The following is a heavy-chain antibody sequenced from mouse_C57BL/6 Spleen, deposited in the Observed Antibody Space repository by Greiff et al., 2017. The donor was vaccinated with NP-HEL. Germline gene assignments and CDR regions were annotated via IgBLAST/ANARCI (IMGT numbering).Heavy chain of an antibody. CDR2: IDPSDSYT. CDR3: ARGLRGPGY. D-gene: IGHD3-1*01. CDR1: GYTFTSYW. Sequence: QVQLQQSGAELVMPGASVKLSCKASGYTFTSYWMHWVKQRPGQGLEWIGEIDPSDSYTNYNQKFKGKSTLTVDKSSSTAYMQLSSLTSEDSAVYYCARGLRGPGYWGQGTTLTVSS. V-gene: IGHV1-69*01. J-gene: IGHJ2*01.